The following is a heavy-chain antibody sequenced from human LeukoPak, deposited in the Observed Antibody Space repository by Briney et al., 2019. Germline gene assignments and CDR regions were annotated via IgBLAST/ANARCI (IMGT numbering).Heavy chain of an antibody. Sequence: PGGSLRLSCAASGFTFSSYAMHWVRQAPGKGLEWVAVISYDGSNKYYADSVKGRFTISRDNSKNTLYLQMNSLRAEDTAVYYCARSTDFWSGYYMDVWGKGTTVTVSS. D-gene: IGHD3-3*01. J-gene: IGHJ6*03. CDR2: ISYDGSNK. CDR1: GFTFSSYA. V-gene: IGHV3-30-3*01. CDR3: ARSTDFWSGYYMDV.